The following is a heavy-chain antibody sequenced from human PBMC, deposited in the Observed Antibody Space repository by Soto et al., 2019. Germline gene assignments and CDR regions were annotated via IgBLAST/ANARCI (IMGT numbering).Heavy chain of an antibody. CDR2: FSAYNGNT. CDR1: GYTFTSSG. J-gene: IGHJ6*02. Sequence: QVQLVQSGAEVKKPGASVKVSCKASGYTFTSSGISWVRQAPGQGLEWMGWFSAYNGNTNYAQKLQGRVTMTTDTSTSTAYMELRSLRSDDTAVYYCARVLTLNKQVRGGNYYGMDVWGQGTTVTVSS. V-gene: IGHV1-18*01. CDR3: ARVLTLNKQVRGGNYYGMDV. D-gene: IGHD3-16*01.